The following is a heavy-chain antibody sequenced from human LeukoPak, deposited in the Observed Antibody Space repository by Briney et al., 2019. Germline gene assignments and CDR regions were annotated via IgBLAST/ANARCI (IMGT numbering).Heavy chain of an antibody. Sequence: VASVKVSCKASGYTFIDYWIHWVRQAPGQGLEWMGKIDLNTGDTTSAQKFQGRVTMTRDTSISTVYLDLSGLGSDDTAVYYCARDAPHQRFDYWGQGTLVPVSS. J-gene: IGHJ4*02. CDR2: IDLNTGDT. CDR3: ARDAPHQRFDY. CDR1: GYTFIDYW. V-gene: IGHV1-2*02.